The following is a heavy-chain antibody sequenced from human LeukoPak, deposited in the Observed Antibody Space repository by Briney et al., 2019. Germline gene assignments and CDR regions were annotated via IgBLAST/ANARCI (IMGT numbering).Heavy chain of an antibody. CDR3: ARDNDYGDYPDAFDI. V-gene: IGHV3-30-3*01. Sequence: PGRSLRLSCAASGFTLSSYAMHWVRQAPGKGLEWVAVISYDGSNKYYADSVKGRFTISRDNSKNTLYLQMNSLRAEDTAVYYCARDNDYGDYPDAFDIWGQGTMVTVSS. D-gene: IGHD4-17*01. CDR2: ISYDGSNK. CDR1: GFTLSSYA. J-gene: IGHJ3*02.